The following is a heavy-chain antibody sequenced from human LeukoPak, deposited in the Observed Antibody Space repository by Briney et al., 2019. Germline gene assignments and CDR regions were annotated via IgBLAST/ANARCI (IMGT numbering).Heavy chain of an antibody. CDR3: VLQLYNAYDWVGFNI. J-gene: IGHJ3*02. D-gene: IGHD5-18*01. CDR2: IYYSGST. Sequence: SETLSLTCTVDGGSISSYYCSWTRQPPGKGLEWIGYIYYSGSTNYNPSLKSRVTISVDTSKNHFSLKLRSVTAADTAVYYCVLQLYNAYDWVGFNIWGQGTVVTVSS. V-gene: IGHV4-59*01. CDR1: GGSISSYY.